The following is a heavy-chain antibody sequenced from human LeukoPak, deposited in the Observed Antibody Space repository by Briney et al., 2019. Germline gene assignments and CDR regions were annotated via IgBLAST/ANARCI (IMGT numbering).Heavy chain of an antibody. D-gene: IGHD6-19*01. CDR2: ISAYNGNT. CDR1: GYTFTSYG. J-gene: IGHJ3*02. Sequence: ASVKVSCKASGYTFTSYGISWVRQAPGQGLEWMGWISAYNGNTNYAQKLQGRVTMTTDTSTSTAYMELRSLRSDDTAVYYCARIYSSGWYRAHDAFDIWGQGTMATVSS. CDR3: ARIYSSGWYRAHDAFDI. V-gene: IGHV1-18*01.